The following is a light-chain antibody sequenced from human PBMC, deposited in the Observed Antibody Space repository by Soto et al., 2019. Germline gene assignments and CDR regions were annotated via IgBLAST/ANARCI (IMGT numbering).Light chain of an antibody. CDR3: SSYTSSSTLYV. CDR2: HVI. J-gene: IGLJ1*01. CDR1: RRDVGGYNF. V-gene: IGLV2-11*01. Sequence: QSVLTQPRSVSGSPGQSVTISCTGTRRDVGGYNFVSWYQQHPGKAPKLMIYHVITRPSGVPDRFSGYKSGDTASLNISGLQDEDEADYYCSSYTSSSTLYVFGTGTKVTVL.